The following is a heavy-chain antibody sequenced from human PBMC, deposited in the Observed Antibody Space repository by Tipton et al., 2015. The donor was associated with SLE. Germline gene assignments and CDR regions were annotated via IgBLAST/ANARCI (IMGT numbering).Heavy chain of an antibody. CDR3: ARARYDYGDHHAFDI. D-gene: IGHD4-17*01. J-gene: IGHJ3*02. Sequence: QLVQSGAEVKKPGASVKVSCKASGYTFTGYYMHWVRQAPGQGLEWMGWINPNSGGTNYAQKFQGRVTMTRDTSISTAYMELSRLRSDDTAVYYCARARYDYGDHHAFDIWGQGTMVTVSS. CDR1: GYTFTGYY. V-gene: IGHV1-2*02. CDR2: INPNSGGT.